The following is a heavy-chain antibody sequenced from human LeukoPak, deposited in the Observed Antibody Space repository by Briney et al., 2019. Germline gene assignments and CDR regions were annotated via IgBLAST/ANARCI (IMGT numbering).Heavy chain of an antibody. CDR3: ANALGAHYFDY. D-gene: IGHD1-26*01. V-gene: IGHV3-7*05. CDR2: IKQDGCET. J-gene: IGHJ4*02. Sequence: GGSLRLSCAASGFTFSNYWMIWVRQAPGKGLEWVANIKQDGCETYYVDSVRGRFSISRDDARNSVYLQMNSLRAEDTAVYYCANALGAHYFDYWGQGTLVTVSS. CDR1: GFTFSNYW.